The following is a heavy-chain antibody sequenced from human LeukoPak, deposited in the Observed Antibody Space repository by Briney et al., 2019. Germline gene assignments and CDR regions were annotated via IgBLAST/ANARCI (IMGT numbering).Heavy chain of an antibody. CDR1: GFTFDDYA. Sequence: GGSLRLSCAASGFTFDDYAMHWVRQAPGRGLEWVSGISWNSGSIDYADSVKGRFTISRDNAKNSLYLQMDSLRAEDTALYYCAKVSGYSYGFFDYWGQGSLVTVSS. J-gene: IGHJ4*02. CDR3: AKVSGYSYGFFDY. CDR2: ISWNSGSI. D-gene: IGHD5-18*01. V-gene: IGHV3-9*01.